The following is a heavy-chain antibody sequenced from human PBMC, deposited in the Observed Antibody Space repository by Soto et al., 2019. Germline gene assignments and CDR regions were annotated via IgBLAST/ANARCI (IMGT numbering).Heavy chain of an antibody. D-gene: IGHD2-2*01. Sequence: PGGSLRLSCAASGFTFSSYSMNWVRQAPGKGLEWVSSISSSSSYIYYADSVKGRFTISRDNAKNSLYLQMNSLRAEDTAVFYCASLGYCISTSCYGMDVWGQGTTVTVSS. J-gene: IGHJ6*02. V-gene: IGHV3-21*01. CDR3: ASLGYCISTSCYGMDV. CDR2: ISSSSSYI. CDR1: GFTFSSYS.